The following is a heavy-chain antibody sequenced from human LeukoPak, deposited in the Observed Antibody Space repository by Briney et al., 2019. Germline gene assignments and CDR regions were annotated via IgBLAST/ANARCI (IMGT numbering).Heavy chain of an antibody. J-gene: IGHJ3*02. V-gene: IGHV3-48*02. Sequence: GGSLRLSCAASGFTFSSYSMNWVRQAPGKGLEWVSYISSSSSTIYYADSVKGRFTISRDNAKNSLYLQMNSLRDEDTAVYYCARDIYYDSSGAKDAFDIWGQGTMVTVSS. CDR3: ARDIYYDSSGAKDAFDI. D-gene: IGHD3-22*01. CDR1: GFTFSSYS. CDR2: ISSSSSTI.